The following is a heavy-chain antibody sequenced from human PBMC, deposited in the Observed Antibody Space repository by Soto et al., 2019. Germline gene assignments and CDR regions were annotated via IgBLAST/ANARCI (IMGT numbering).Heavy chain of an antibody. Sequence: SETLSLTCTVSGGSISSGGYYWRWIRQHPGKGLEWIGYIYYSGSTYYNPSLKSRVTISVDTSKNQFSLKLSSVTAADTAVYYCARGVLNYDFWSGYYNYYYYGMDVWGQGTTVTVSS. CDR1: GGSISSGGYY. CDR2: IYYSGST. J-gene: IGHJ6*02. CDR3: ARGVLNYDFWSGYYNYYYYGMDV. V-gene: IGHV4-31*03. D-gene: IGHD3-3*01.